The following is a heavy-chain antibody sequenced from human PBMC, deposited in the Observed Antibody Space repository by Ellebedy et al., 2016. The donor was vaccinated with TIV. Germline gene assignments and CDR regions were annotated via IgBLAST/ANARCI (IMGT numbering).Heavy chain of an antibody. CDR3: ARDRCSGGSCYVDY. D-gene: IGHD2-15*01. CDR1: GFTFSSYS. CDR2: ISSSSSYI. Sequence: GESLKISXAASGFTFSSYSMNWVRQAPGKGLEWVSSISSSSSYIYYADSVKGRFTISRDNAKNSLYLQMNSLRAEDTAVYYCARDRCSGGSCYVDYWGQGTLVTVSS. J-gene: IGHJ4*02. V-gene: IGHV3-21*01.